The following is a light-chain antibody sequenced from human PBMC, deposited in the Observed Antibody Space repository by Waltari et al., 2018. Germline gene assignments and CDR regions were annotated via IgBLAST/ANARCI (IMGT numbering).Light chain of an antibody. V-gene: IGLV1-40*01. Sequence: QSVLTQPPSVSGAPGQTVTISCTGSNPNIGAGYDIHSYQQLPVTVPKLLIYNTNSRPTGVPGRFSGSKIGTSASLVITGLQTEDEADYYCQTYDSSLNGFLIFGGGTRLTV. CDR1: NPNIGAGYD. CDR2: NTN. CDR3: QTYDSSLNGFLI. J-gene: IGLJ2*01.